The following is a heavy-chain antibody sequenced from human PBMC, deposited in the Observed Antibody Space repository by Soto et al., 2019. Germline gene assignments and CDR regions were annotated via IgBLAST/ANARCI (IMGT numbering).Heavy chain of an antibody. J-gene: IGHJ5*02. CDR3: ARNPFDDYVWGSYRSPGWFDP. Sequence: SETLSLTCTVSGGSISSGGYYWSWIRQHPGKGLEWIGYIYYSGSTYYNPSLKSRVTISVDTSKNQFSLKLSSVTAADTAVYYCARNPFDDYVWGSYRSPGWFDPWGQGTLVTVPS. V-gene: IGHV4-31*03. D-gene: IGHD3-16*02. CDR2: IYYSGST. CDR1: GGSISSGGYY.